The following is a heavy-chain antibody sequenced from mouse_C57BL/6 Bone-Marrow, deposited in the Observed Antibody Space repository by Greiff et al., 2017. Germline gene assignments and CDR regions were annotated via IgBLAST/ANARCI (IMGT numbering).Heavy chain of an antibody. CDR1: GYTFTSYW. CDR2: IHPNSGST. CDR3: ARSGGYYDAMDY. D-gene: IGHD2-2*01. Sequence: QVQLQQPGAELVKPGASVKLSCKASGYTFTSYWMHWVKQRPGQGLEWIGMIHPNSGSTNYNEKFKSKATLTVDKSSSTAYMQLSSLTSEDSAVYYCARSGGYYDAMDYWGQGTSVTVSS. J-gene: IGHJ4*01. V-gene: IGHV1-64*01.